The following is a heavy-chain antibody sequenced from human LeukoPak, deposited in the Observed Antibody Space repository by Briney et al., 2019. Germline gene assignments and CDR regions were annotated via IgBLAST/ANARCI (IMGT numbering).Heavy chain of an antibody. Sequence: KPSETLSLTCAVYGGSFSGHYWSWIRQPPGKGLEWIGYVYYSGSTNYSPSLKTRVTISVDTSKNQFSLKLNSVTAADTAVYYCARALYSMTTVTTEYWFDYWGQGTLVTVSS. J-gene: IGHJ4*02. CDR3: ARALYSMTTVTTEYWFDY. CDR1: GGSFSGHY. V-gene: IGHV4-59*11. D-gene: IGHD4-17*01. CDR2: VYYSGST.